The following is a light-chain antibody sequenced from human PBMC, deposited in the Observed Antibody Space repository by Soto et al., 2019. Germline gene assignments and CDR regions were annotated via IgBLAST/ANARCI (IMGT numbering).Light chain of an antibody. V-gene: IGKV3-20*01. CDR3: QQYGSSPPVT. CDR2: GTS. Sequence: EIVLTQSPGTLSLSPGERATLSCRASQSVSSSYLAWYQQKPGQAPRLLIYGTSGRATGIPDRFSGSGSGTDFTLTISRLEPEDLAVYYCQQYGSSPPVTFGQGIRLEIK. J-gene: IGKJ5*01. CDR1: QSVSSSY.